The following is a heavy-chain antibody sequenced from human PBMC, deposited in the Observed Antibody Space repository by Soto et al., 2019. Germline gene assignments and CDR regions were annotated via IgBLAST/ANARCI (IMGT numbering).Heavy chain of an antibody. CDR1: GFTFNIYA. CDR3: VRGDTGNQKRFDF. D-gene: IGHD1-1*01. V-gene: IGHV3-23*01. CDR2: ITGRDDGA. Sequence: GGSLRLSCAASGFTFNIYAMIWVRQTPGAGLEWVSAITGRDDGASYADSVQGRFIISRDNSKNTLFLDMNSLRAEDTAVYYCVRGDTGNQKRFDFWGQGILVTVSS. J-gene: IGHJ4*02.